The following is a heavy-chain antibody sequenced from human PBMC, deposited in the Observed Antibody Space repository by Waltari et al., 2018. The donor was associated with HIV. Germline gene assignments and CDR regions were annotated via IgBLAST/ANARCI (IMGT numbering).Heavy chain of an antibody. CDR2: IIPIFGTA. V-gene: IGHV1-69*01. CDR3: ARVGRRYCSSTSCHYYYGMDV. J-gene: IGHJ6*02. Sequence: QVQLVQSGAEVKKPGSSVKVSCKASGGTFSSYALSWVRQAPGQGLEWMGGIIPIFGTANYAQKFQGRVTITADESTSTAYMELSSLRSEDTAVYYCARVGRRYCSSTSCHYYYGMDVWGQGTTVTVSS. D-gene: IGHD2-2*01. CDR1: GGTFSSYA.